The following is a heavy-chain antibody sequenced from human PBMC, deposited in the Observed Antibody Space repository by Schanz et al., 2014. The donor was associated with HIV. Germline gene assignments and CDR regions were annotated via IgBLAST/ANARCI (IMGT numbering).Heavy chain of an antibody. CDR1: GFTFSSYG. CDR3: ASPLLYDSLDV. J-gene: IGHJ6*02. Sequence: QVQLVESGGGVVQPGKSLRLSCVASGFTFSSYGMHWVRQAPGKGLEWVSSIDIAGTLTYFADSVKGRFTISRDNSKNTVYLHMNSLRFEDTAVYYCASPLLYDSLDVWGQGTTVTVSS. D-gene: IGHD3-22*01. V-gene: IGHV3-NL1*01. CDR2: IDIAGTLT.